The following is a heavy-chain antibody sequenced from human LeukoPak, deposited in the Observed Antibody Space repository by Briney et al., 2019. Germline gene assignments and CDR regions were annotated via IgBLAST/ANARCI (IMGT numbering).Heavy chain of an antibody. D-gene: IGHD3-10*01. V-gene: IGHV4-39*01. CDR3: SYYYGSGKGLL. Sequence: SETLSLTCTVSGGSISSSSYYWGWIRQPPGKGLEWIGSIYYSGSTYYKPSLKSRVTISVDTSKNQFSLKLSSVTAADTAVYYCSYYYGSGKGLLWGQGTLVTVSS. CDR1: GGSISSSSYY. CDR2: IYYSGST. J-gene: IGHJ4*02.